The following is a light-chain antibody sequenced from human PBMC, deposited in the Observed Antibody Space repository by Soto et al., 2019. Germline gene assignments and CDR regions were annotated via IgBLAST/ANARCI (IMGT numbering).Light chain of an antibody. J-gene: IGLJ3*02. CDR3: SSDAGSNNWV. CDR1: SIDVGGYNY. CDR2: DVS. Sequence: QSALTQPPSASGSPGQSVTISCAGTSIDVGGYNYVSWYQQHPGKAPKLMIYDVSKRPSGVPDRFSGSKSGNTASLTVSGLQTEDEADYYCSSDAGSNNWVFGGGTKLTVL. V-gene: IGLV2-8*01.